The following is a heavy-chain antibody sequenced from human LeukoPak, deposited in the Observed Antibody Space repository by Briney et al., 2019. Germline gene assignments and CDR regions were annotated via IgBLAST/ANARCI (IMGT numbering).Heavy chain of an antibody. CDR1: GYTFTSD. V-gene: IGHV1-8*01. CDR3: ARARVDESCSGGGCYHDDL. D-gene: IGHD2-15*01. Sequence: ASVKVSCKASGYTFTSDINWVRQATGQGLEWMGWMNPVSGNTGYAPKFQGRVTMTRDTSISTAYMELSSLRSEDTAVYYCARARVDESCSGGGCYHDDLWGQGTLVTVSS. J-gene: IGHJ5*02. CDR2: MNPVSGNT.